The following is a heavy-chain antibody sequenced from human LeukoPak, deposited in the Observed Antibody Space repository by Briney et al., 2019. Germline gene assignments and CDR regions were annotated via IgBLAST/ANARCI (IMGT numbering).Heavy chain of an antibody. CDR2: INHSGST. CDR3: ARRYYHYYYYMDV. V-gene: IGHV4-34*01. Sequence: SETLSLTCAVYGGSFSGYYWSWIRQPPGKGLEWIGEINHSGSTNYNPSLKSRVTISVDTSKNQFSLKLSSVTAADTAVYYCARRYYHYYYYMDVWGKGTTVTVSS. CDR1: GGSFSGYY. J-gene: IGHJ6*03. D-gene: IGHD3-10*01.